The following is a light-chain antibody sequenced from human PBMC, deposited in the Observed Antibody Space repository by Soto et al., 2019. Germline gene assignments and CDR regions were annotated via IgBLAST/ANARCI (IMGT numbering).Light chain of an antibody. J-gene: IGKJ1*01. CDR2: GAS. CDR1: QSVGSN. Sequence: DIVMTQSPATLSVSPGERATLSCRASQSVGSNLAWYQQKPGQAPRLLISGASTRAIDIPSRFSGRGSGTEFTLTGSSLQSEDFAVYYCQQYNNWPRTFGQGTKVEIK. V-gene: IGKV3-15*01. CDR3: QQYNNWPRT.